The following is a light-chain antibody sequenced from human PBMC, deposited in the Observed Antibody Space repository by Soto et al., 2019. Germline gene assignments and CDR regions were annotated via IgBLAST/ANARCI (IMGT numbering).Light chain of an antibody. V-gene: IGLV2-14*01. CDR3: SSYTITTTRV. CDR2: EVS. J-gene: IGLJ3*02. Sequence: QSALTQPAYVSGSPGQSITISCTGTSSDVGYYNYVSWYQQHTGKAPKLIIFEVSNRPSGVSNRFSGSKSGNTASLTISGLQAEDEADYYCSSYTITTTRVFGGGTKLTVL. CDR1: SSDVGYYNY.